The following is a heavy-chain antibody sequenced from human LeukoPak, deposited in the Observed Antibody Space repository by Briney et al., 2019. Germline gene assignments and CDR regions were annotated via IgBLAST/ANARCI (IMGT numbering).Heavy chain of an antibody. CDR2: INPNSGGT. J-gene: IGHJ4*02. D-gene: IGHD3-22*01. CDR3: ARVGYYESSGYYEY. Sequence: ASVNVSCKASGYTFTSYDINWVRQATGQGLEWMGRINPNSGGTNYAQKFQGRVTMTRDTSISTVYMELSRLRSDDTAVYYCARVGYYESSGYYEYWGQGTLVTVSS. V-gene: IGHV1-2*06. CDR1: GYTFTSYD.